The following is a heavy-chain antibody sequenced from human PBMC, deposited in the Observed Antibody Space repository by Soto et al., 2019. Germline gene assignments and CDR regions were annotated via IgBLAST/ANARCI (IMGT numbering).Heavy chain of an antibody. V-gene: IGHV1-69*13. CDR1: GGTFSSYA. D-gene: IGHD2-2*01. CDR3: ARDGGEKDIVVVPAAMDYYYYGTDV. J-gene: IGHJ6*02. CDR2: IIPIFGTA. Sequence: ASVKVSCKASGGTFSSYAISWVRQAPGQGLEWMGGIIPIFGTANYAQKFQGRVTITADESTSTAYMELSSLRSEDTAVYYCARDGGEKDIVVVPAAMDYYYYGTDVWGQGTTVTVSS.